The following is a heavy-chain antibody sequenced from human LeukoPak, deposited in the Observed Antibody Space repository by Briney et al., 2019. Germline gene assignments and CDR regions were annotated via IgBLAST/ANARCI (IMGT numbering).Heavy chain of an antibody. D-gene: IGHD3-16*01. CDR2: MNPNSGNT. Sequence: ASVKVSCKASGYTFTDYYMHWVRQATGQGLEWMGWMNPNSGNTGYAQKFQGRVTMTRNTSISTAYMELSSLRSEDTAVYYCARESLPLGDAFDIWGQGTMVTVSS. V-gene: IGHV1-8*02. J-gene: IGHJ3*02. CDR1: GYTFTDYY. CDR3: ARESLPLGDAFDI.